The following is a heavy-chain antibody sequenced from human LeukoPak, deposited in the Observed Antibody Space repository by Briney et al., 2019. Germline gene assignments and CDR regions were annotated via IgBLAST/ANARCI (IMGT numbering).Heavy chain of an antibody. D-gene: IGHD5-12*01. V-gene: IGHV1-8*01. J-gene: IGHJ4*02. CDR3: VRTPPGYGIDY. CDR2: MSPNSGNT. CDR1: GYTFISYD. Sequence: ASVKVSCKASGYTFISYDINWVRQATGQGLEWMGWMSPNSGNTGYAQKFQGRITMTKSTSISTAYMELSDLESEDTAVYYCVRTPPGYGIDYWGQGTLVTVSS.